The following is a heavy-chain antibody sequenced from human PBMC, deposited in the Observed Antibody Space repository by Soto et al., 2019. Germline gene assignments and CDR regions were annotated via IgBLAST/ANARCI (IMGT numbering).Heavy chain of an antibody. CDR3: ARHRVPSVYDPIPGCFDS. J-gene: IGHJ4*02. V-gene: IGHV4-34*01. Sequence: SETLSLTCAVYGGSFSGYYWSWIRQPPGKGLEWIGGINHSGSTNHNPSLKSRVTLSVDTSQSRFSLKLTSVTAADTAVYYCARHRVPSVYDPIPGCFDSWGQGILVTVSS. CDR2: INHSGST. CDR1: GGSFSGYY. D-gene: IGHD5-12*01.